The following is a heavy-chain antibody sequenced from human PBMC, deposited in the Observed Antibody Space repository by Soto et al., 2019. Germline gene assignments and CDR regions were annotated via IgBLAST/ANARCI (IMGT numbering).Heavy chain of an antibody. CDR3: ARSIAAAGTHYYYGMDV. CDR2: INPNSGGT. J-gene: IGHJ6*02. Sequence: ASVKVSCKASGYTLTGYYMHWVRQAPGQGLEWMGWINPNSGGTNYAQKFQGRVTMTRDTSISTAYMELSRLRSDDTAVYYCARSIAAAGTHYYYGMDVWGQGTTVTVSS. D-gene: IGHD6-13*01. V-gene: IGHV1-2*02. CDR1: GYTLTGYY.